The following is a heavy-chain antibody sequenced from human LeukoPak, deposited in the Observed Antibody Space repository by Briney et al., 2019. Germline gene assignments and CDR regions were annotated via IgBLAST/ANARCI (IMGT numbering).Heavy chain of an antibody. CDR1: GGTFSSYT. D-gene: IGHD3-22*01. V-gene: IGHV1-69*02. J-gene: IGHJ3*02. CDR3: VYYYESSEAFYI. Sequence: SVKVSCKASGGTFSSYTISWVRQAPGHGLEWMGRIIPILGIANYAQKFQLRVTITADKSTTTASMELSSLRSEDTAVYYCVYYYESSEAFYIWGQGTMVTVSS. CDR2: IIPILGIA.